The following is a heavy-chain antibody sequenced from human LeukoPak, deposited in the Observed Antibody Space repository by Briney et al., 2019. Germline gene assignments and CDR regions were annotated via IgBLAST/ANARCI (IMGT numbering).Heavy chain of an antibody. CDR1: GGSISSGGYY. Sequence: SETLSLTCTVSGGSISSGGYYWSWIRQHPGKGLEWIGYIYYSGSTYYNPSLKSRVTISVDTSKKQFSLKLSSVTAADTAVYYCASTHYYDSSGYYGDAFDIWGQGTMVTVSS. J-gene: IGHJ3*02. CDR3: ASTHYYDSSGYYGDAFDI. CDR2: IYYSGST. V-gene: IGHV4-31*03. D-gene: IGHD3-22*01.